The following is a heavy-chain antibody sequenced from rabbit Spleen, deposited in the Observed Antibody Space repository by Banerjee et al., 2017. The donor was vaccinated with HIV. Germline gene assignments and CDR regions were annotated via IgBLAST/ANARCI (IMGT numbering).Heavy chain of an antibody. CDR2: IDTGSSGFT. CDR1: GFSFSSTYW. V-gene: IGHV1S40*01. CDR3: ARDTSSSFSSYGMDL. D-gene: IGHD1-1*01. Sequence: QSLEESGGDLVKPGASLTLTCTASGFSFSSTYWICWVRQAPGKGLEWIACIDTGSSGFTYYANWAKGRFTISKTSSTTVTLQMTRLTAADTATYFCARDTSSSFSSYGMDLWGPGTLVTVS. J-gene: IGHJ6*01.